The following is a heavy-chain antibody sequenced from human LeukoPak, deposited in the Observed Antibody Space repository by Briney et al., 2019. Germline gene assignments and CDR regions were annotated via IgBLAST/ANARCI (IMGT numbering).Heavy chain of an antibody. CDR1: GFTFSSYW. CDR2: INSDGSST. D-gene: IGHD6-19*01. CDR3: AGAGFFGSVAVAGYYYYGMDV. J-gene: IGHJ6*02. V-gene: IGHV3-74*01. Sequence: QPGGSLRLSCAASGFTFSSYWMHWVRQAPGKRLVWVSRINSDGSSTSYADSVKGRFTISRDNAKNTLYLQMNSLRAEDTAVYYCAGAGFFGSVAVAGYYYYGMDVWGQGTTVTVSS.